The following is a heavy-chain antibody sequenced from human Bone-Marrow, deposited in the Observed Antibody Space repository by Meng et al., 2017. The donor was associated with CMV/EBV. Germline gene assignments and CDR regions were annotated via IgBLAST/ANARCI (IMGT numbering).Heavy chain of an antibody. J-gene: IGHJ6*02. CDR3: ARDPGHIWSGRIGGMDV. Sequence: ASVKVSCKASGYTFTSYHIHWVRQAPGQGLECMGRINPSGGRTSYAHNFQGRFTLTRDTSTSTVYMELSSLRSEDTAVYYCARDPGHIWSGRIGGMDVWGQGNTVNIAS. CDR2: INPSGGRT. D-gene: IGHD3-3*01. V-gene: IGHV1-46*01. CDR1: GYTFTSYH.